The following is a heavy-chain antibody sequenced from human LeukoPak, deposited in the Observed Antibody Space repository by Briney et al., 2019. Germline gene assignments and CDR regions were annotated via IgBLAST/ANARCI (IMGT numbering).Heavy chain of an antibody. D-gene: IGHD3-3*01. V-gene: IGHV3-11*04. CDR1: GFTFGDYY. J-gene: IGHJ4*02. Sequence: GGSLRLSCAASGFTFGDYYMSWIRQAPGKGLEWVSYIGSSGNTIYYAEYVRGRFTISRDNAQNSLYLQMNSLRAEDTAVYYCARGRTLSGAVYWGQGTLVTVSS. CDR2: IGSSGNTI. CDR3: ARGRTLSGAVY.